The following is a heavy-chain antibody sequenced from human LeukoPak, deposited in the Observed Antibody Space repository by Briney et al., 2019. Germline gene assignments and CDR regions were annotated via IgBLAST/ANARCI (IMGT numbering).Heavy chain of an antibody. D-gene: IGHD4-23*01. Sequence: ASVKVSCKASGYTFTGYYMHWVRQAPGQGLEWMGWINPNSGGTNYAQKFQGRVTMTRDTSISTAYMELSSLRSEDTAVYYCARPENYGGNLHWYFDLWGRGTLVTVSS. CDR2: INPNSGGT. CDR3: ARPENYGGNLHWYFDL. V-gene: IGHV1-2*02. J-gene: IGHJ2*01. CDR1: GYTFTGYY.